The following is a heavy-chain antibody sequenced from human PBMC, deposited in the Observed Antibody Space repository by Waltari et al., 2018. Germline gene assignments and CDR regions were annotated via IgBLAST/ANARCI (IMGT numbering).Heavy chain of an antibody. CDR2: INHSGST. D-gene: IGHD6-19*01. V-gene: IGHV4-34*04. CDR1: GGSFSGYY. J-gene: IGHJ5*02. Sequence: QVQLQQWGAGLLKPSETLSLTCAVYGGSFSGYYWSWIRQPPGKGLEWIGEINHSGSTTTTPPLKSRATISVDTSKTHFSLRRGSVTAADPAVYYCAGWGGYSGGCYSTPGFLASWGKGTLVTVSS. CDR3: AGWGGYSGGCYSTPGFLAS.